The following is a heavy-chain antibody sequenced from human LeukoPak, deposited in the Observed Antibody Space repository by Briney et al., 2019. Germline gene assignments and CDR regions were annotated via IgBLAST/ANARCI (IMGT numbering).Heavy chain of an antibody. V-gene: IGHV3-33*01. D-gene: IGHD3-16*01. CDR1: GFTFSSYG. CDR3: ARDLRYYYYMDV. CDR2: IRYDGSNK. J-gene: IGHJ6*03. Sequence: GRSLRLSCAASGFTFSSYGMHWVRQAPGKGLEWVAVIRYDGSNKYYADSVKGRFTISRDNSKNTLYLQMNSLRAEDTAVYYCARDLRYYYYMDVWGKGTTVTVSS.